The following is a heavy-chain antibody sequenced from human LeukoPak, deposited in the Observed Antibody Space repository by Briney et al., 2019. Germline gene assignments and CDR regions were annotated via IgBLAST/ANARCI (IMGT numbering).Heavy chain of an antibody. D-gene: IGHD1-14*01. CDR2: ISSSGSTI. Sequence: GRSLRLSCAASGFTFSSYEMNWVRQAPGKGLEWVSYISSSGSTIYYADSVKGRFTISRDNAKNSLYLQMNSLRAEDTAVYYCAREGASAGHYYGMDVWGKGTTVTVSS. J-gene: IGHJ6*04. CDR3: AREGASAGHYYGMDV. V-gene: IGHV3-48*03. CDR1: GFTFSSYE.